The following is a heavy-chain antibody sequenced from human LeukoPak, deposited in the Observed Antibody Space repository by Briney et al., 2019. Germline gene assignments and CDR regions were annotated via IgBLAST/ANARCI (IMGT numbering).Heavy chain of an antibody. Sequence: ASVKVSCKASGYTFTSYGISWVRQAPGQGLEWMGWISAYNGNTNYAQKLQGRVTMTTDKSTSTAYMELSSLRSEDTAVYYCASLDSGYGLNYWGQGTLVTVSS. D-gene: IGHD5-12*01. CDR1: GYTFTSYG. V-gene: IGHV1-18*01. J-gene: IGHJ4*02. CDR3: ASLDSGYGLNY. CDR2: ISAYNGNT.